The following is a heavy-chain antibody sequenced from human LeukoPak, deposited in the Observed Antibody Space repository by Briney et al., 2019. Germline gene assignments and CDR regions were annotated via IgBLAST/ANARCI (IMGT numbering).Heavy chain of an antibody. J-gene: IGHJ6*03. CDR2: IYHSGST. CDR1: GGSISSSNW. CDR3: ARGGPTVITELYYYHIDV. D-gene: IGHD4-11*01. V-gene: IGHV4-4*02. Sequence: SETLSLTCAVSGGSISSSNWWSWVRQPPGKGLEWIGEIYHSGSTNYNPSLKTRVTISIDTSKSQFSLNLSSVNAADTAVYYCARGGPTVITELYYYHIDVWGKGTTVTVSS.